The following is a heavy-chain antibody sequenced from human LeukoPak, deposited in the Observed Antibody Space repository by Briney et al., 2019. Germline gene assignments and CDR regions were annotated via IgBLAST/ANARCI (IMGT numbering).Heavy chain of an antibody. D-gene: IGHD6-19*01. CDR2: ISSSSSYI. V-gene: IGHV3-21*01. J-gene: IGHJ4*02. CDR1: GFTFSSYS. Sequence: GGSLRLSCAASGFTFSSYSMNWVRQAPGKGLEWVSSISSSSSYIYYADSVEGRFTRSRDNAKNSLYLQMNSLRAEDTAVYYCARDSRQWLVRDYWGQGTLVTVSS. CDR3: ARDSRQWLVRDY.